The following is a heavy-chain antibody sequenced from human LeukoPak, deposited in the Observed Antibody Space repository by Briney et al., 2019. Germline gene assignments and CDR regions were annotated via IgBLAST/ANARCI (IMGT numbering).Heavy chain of an antibody. CDR2: INHSGST. CDR1: GGSFSGYY. J-gene: IGHJ5*01. CDR3: ARIGHDLYQTFDS. V-gene: IGHV4-34*01. D-gene: IGHD2-2*01. Sequence: SETLSLTCAVYGGSFSGYYWSWIRQPPGKGLEWIGEINHSGSTNYNPSLKSRVTISVDTSKNQFSLKLSSVTAADTAVYYCARIGHDLYQTFDSWGHGTLITVSS.